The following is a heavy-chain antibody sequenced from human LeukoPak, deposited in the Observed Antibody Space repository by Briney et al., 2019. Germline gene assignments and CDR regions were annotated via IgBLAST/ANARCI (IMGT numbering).Heavy chain of an antibody. CDR3: AKAPGPAAVGGFDY. CDR1: GFTFSSYA. D-gene: IGHD2-2*01. J-gene: IGHJ4*02. V-gene: IGHV3-23*01. CDR2: ISGSGDST. Sequence: GSLRLSCAASGFTFSSYAMSWVRQAPGKGLEWVSAISGSGDSTYYADSVKGRFTISRDNSKNTLYLQMNSLRVEDTAVYYCAKAPGPAAVGGFDYWGQGTLVTVSS.